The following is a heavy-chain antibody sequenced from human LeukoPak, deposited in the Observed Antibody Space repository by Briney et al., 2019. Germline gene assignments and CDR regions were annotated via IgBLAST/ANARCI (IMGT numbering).Heavy chain of an antibody. D-gene: IGHD3-3*01. Sequence: SVKVSCKASGGTFSIYAISWVRQAPGQGLEWMGGIIPIFGTANYAQKFQGRVTITTDESTSTAYMELSSLRSEDTAVYYCARALTDFWSGYSRDYYYYVDVWDKGTTVTVSS. V-gene: IGHV1-69*05. CDR2: IIPIFGTA. CDR1: GGTFSIYA. CDR3: ARALTDFWSGYSRDYYYYVDV. J-gene: IGHJ6*03.